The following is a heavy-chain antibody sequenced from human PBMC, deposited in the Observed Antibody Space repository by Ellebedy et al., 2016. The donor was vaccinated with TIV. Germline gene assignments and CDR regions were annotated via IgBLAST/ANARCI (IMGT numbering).Heavy chain of an antibody. V-gene: IGHV3-7*03. CDR2: MDQDGSKT. J-gene: IGHJ4*02. Sequence: GESLKISCAGSGFTFSSHSMHWVRQVPGKGLEWVANMDQDGSKTNYVGSVKGRFSISRDNAQNSLYLQMNSLRAEDTAMYYCARDDGSEGALGYWGQGTLVTVSS. CDR3: ARDDGSEGALGY. CDR1: GFTFSSHS. D-gene: IGHD3-10*01.